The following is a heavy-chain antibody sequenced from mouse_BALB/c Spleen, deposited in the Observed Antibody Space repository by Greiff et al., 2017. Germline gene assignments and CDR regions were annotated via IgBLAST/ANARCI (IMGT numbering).Heavy chain of an antibody. CDR2: INPDSSTI. V-gene: IGHV4-1*02. CDR1: GFDFSRYW. Sequence: DVMLVESGGGLVQPGGSLKLSCAASGFDFSRYWMSWVRQAPGKGLEWIGEINPDSSTINYTPSLKDKFIISRDNAKNTLYLQMSKVRSEDTALYYCARPWNYYGSSYGYWGQGTTLTVSS. J-gene: IGHJ2*01. D-gene: IGHD1-1*01. CDR3: ARPWNYYGSSYGY.